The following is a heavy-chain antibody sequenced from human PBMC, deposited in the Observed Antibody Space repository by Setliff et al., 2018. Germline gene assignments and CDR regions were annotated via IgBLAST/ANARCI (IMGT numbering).Heavy chain of an antibody. Sequence: PGGSLRLSCAASGFTFSSYSFSWVRQAPGKGLEWVSFISDRNDYSFYADSVKGRFTISRDSTKNLLYLHMHSLRIDDTAVYFCARDANWGIERGFDSWGQGTLVTVSS. CDR3: ARDANWGIERGFDS. V-gene: IGHV3-21*01. CDR1: GFTFSSYS. D-gene: IGHD7-27*01. CDR2: ISDRNDYS. J-gene: IGHJ4*02.